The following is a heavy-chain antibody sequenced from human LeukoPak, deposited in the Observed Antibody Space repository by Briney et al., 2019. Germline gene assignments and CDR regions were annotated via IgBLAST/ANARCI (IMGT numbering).Heavy chain of an antibody. CDR2: ISSSSSYI. J-gene: IGHJ6*02. CDR3: ARRQLLYGMDV. CDR1: GFTSSSYS. D-gene: IGHD2-2*01. V-gene: IGHV3-21*01. Sequence: GGSLRLSCAASGFTSSSYSMNWVRQAPGKGLEWVSSISSSSSYIYYADSVKGRFTISRDNAKNSLYLQMNSLRAEDTAVYYCARRQLLYGMDVWGQGTTVTVSS.